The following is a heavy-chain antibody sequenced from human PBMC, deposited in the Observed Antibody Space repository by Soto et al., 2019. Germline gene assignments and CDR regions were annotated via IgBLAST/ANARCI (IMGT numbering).Heavy chain of an antibody. V-gene: IGHV4-59*01. Sequence: SETLSLTCTVSGGSISSYYWSWIRQPPGKGLEWIGYIYYSGSTNYNPSLKSRVTISVDTSKNQFSLKLSSVTAADTAVYYCARHESSGWYYFDYWGQGTLVTVSS. CDR2: IYYSGST. CDR1: GGSISSYY. CDR3: ARHESSGWYYFDY. D-gene: IGHD6-19*01. J-gene: IGHJ4*02.